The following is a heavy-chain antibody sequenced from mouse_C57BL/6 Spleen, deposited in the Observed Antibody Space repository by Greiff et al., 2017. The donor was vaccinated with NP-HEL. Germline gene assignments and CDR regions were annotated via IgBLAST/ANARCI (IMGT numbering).Heavy chain of an antibody. Sequence: VQLVESGAELARPGASVKLSCKASGYTFTSYGISWVKQRTGQGLEWIGEIYPRSGNTYYNEKFKGKATLTADKSSSTAYMELRSLTSEDSAVYFCATHYDGFAYWGQGTLVTVSA. D-gene: IGHD2-3*01. CDR1: GYTFTSYG. J-gene: IGHJ3*01. CDR2: IYPRSGNT. V-gene: IGHV1-81*01. CDR3: ATHYDGFAY.